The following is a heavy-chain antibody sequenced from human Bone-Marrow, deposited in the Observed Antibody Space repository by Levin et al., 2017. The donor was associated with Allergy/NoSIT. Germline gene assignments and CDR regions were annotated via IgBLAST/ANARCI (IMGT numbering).Heavy chain of an antibody. Sequence: PGASVKVSCKASGYTFTSYAMNWVRQAPGQGLEWMGWINTNTGNPTYAQGFTGRFVFSLDTSVSTAYLQICSLKAEDTAVYYCARAEYCSGGSCGGSGWEADWGQGTLVTVSS. CDR3: ARAEYCSGGSCGGSGWEAD. CDR1: GYTFTSYA. CDR2: INTNTGNP. D-gene: IGHD2-15*01. V-gene: IGHV7-4-1*01. J-gene: IGHJ4*02.